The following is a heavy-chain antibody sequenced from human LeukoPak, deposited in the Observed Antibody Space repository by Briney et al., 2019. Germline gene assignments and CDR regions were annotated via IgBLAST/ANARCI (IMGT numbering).Heavy chain of an antibody. CDR3: AILPYCSSTSCYSGSWFDP. V-gene: IGHV1-8*01. J-gene: IGHJ5*02. Sequence: ASVTVSCKASGYTFTSYDINWVRQATGQGLEWMGWMNPNSGNTGYAQKFQGRVTMTRNTSISTAYMELSSLRSEDTAVYYCAILPYCSSTSCYSGSWFDPWGQGTLVTVSS. CDR1: GYTFTSYD. CDR2: MNPNSGNT. D-gene: IGHD2-2*01.